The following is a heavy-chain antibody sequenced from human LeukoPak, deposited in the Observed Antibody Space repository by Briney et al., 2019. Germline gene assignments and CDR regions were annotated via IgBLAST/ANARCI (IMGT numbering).Heavy chain of an antibody. Sequence: GGSLRLSCAASGFTFDDYGMSWVRQAPGKGLEWVSNINWNGGSTGYADSVRGRFTISRDNAKNSLYLQMNSLRAEDMALYYCARETVTNWFDPWGQGTLVTVSS. V-gene: IGHV3-20*04. CDR1: GFTFDDYG. CDR3: ARETVTNWFDP. CDR2: INWNGGST. J-gene: IGHJ5*02. D-gene: IGHD4-17*01.